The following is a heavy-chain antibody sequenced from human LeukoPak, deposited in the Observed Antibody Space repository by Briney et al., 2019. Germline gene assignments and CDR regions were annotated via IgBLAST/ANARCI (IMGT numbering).Heavy chain of an antibody. Sequence: PSETLSLTCAVYGGSFSGYYWSWIRQPPGKGLEWIGEINHRGSTNYNPSLKSRVTIPVDTSKNQFSLKLSSVIAADTAVYYCARAGDNSGYSDYWGQGTLVTVSS. CDR3: ARAGDNSGYSDY. CDR2: INHRGST. D-gene: IGHD3-22*01. J-gene: IGHJ4*02. V-gene: IGHV4-34*01. CDR1: GGSFSGYY.